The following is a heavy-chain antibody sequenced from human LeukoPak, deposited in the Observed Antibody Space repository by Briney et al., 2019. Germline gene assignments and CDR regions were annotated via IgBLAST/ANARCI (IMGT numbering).Heavy chain of an antibody. Sequence: PGGSLRLSCAASGFTFSSYSMNWVRQAPGKGLEWIGSIYHSGSTYYNPSLKSRVTISVDTSKNQFSLKLSSVTAADTAVYYCARVDPGIAVAGIDYWGQGTLVTVSS. V-gene: IGHV4-38-2*01. CDR2: IYHSGST. CDR3: ARVDPGIAVAGIDY. D-gene: IGHD6-19*01. J-gene: IGHJ4*02. CDR1: GFTFSSYS.